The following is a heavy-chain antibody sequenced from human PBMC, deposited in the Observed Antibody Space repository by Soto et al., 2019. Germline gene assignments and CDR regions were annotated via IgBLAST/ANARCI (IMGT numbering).Heavy chain of an antibody. V-gene: IGHV1-58*01. CDR2: IVVGSGNT. D-gene: IGHD2-2*01. CDR1: GFTFTSSA. CDR3: AAGPLVVTAARFGVYYYGMDV. J-gene: IGHJ6*02. Sequence: SVKVSCKASGFTFTSSAVQWVRQARGQRLEWIGWIVVGSGNTNYAQKFQERVTITRDMSTSTAYMELSSLRSEDTAVYYCAAGPLVVTAARFGVYYYGMDVWGQGTRVTVSS.